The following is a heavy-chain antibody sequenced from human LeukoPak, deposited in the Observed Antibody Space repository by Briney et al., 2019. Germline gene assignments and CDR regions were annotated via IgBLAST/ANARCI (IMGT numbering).Heavy chain of an antibody. CDR3: ARDLTRTTDIDY. CDR2: TDTSGNYI. J-gene: IGHJ4*02. CDR1: GFTFSNYG. V-gene: IGHV3-21*01. Sequence: GGSLRLSCTASGFTFSNYGMNWVRQAPGKGLEWVSFTDTSGNYIYYGDSVKGRFTISRDNAKNLVFLQMNSLRDEDTAVYYCARDLTRTTDIDYWGQGTLVTVSS. D-gene: IGHD1-7*01.